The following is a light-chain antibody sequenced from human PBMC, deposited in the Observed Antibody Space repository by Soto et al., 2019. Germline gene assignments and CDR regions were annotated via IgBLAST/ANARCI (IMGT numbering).Light chain of an antibody. CDR3: QQSYNTPLT. J-gene: IGKJ1*01. CDR1: QTISTY. CDR2: DAS. V-gene: IGKV1-39*01. Sequence: IEVTQSPSSLSASVGDRVTITCRASQTISTYVNWYRQKSGAAPELLIYDASTWQSGVPSRFRGGGSGTDFTLTISSLQLDDFATYYCQQSYNTPLTFGQGTKVEIK.